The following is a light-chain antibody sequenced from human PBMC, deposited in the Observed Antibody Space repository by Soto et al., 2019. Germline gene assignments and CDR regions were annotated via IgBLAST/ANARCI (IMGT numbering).Light chain of an antibody. CDR1: SSNIGAGYE. J-gene: IGLJ2*01. V-gene: IGLV1-40*01. Sequence: QSVLTQPPSVSGAPGQRVTISCTGSSSNIGAGYEVHWYQQLPGSAPRLLIYGDINRPSGVPDRFSGSKSGASASLAITGLQADDEADYYCQSFDSSLSGSHVIFGGGTKLTVL. CDR3: QSFDSSLSGSHVI. CDR2: GDI.